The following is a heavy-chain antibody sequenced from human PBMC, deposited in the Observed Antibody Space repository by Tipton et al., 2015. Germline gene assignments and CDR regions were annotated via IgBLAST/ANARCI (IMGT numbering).Heavy chain of an antibody. Sequence: SLRLSCAVSGGSISSRNWWSWVRQPPGKGQERTGEIYHRGSTNYSPSLKSRIIVSVDKSNNRFSRRRSSLTAANTAVYFCACGSPRGQLDYWGRGTLVTASS. J-gene: IGHJ4*02. V-gene: IGHV4-4*01. D-gene: IGHD3-10*01. CDR1: GGSISSRNW. CDR3: ACGSPRGQLDY. CDR2: IYHRGST.